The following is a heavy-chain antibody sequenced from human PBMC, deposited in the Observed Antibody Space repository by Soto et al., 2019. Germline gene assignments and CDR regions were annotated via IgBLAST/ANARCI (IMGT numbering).Heavy chain of an antibody. CDR2: IRSKAYGGTT. D-gene: IGHD3-10*01. J-gene: IGHJ4*02. V-gene: IGHV3-49*03. CDR1: GFTFGEHA. Sequence: GVLRLSCTGSGFTFGEHAMSWFRQAPGKGLEWVGFIRSKAYGGTTEYGASVKGRFVISRDDSRSIAYLQMDSLKTEDTAVYYCTRDPVRGVIIPNSYFDYWGQGALVTVSS. CDR3: TRDPVRGVIIPNSYFDY.